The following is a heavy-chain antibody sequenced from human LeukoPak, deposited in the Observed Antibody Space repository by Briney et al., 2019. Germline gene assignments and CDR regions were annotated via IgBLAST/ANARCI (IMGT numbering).Heavy chain of an antibody. V-gene: IGHV3-48*01. CDR2: ISSGSRAI. CDR3: AKDAYLCITMIVVVMLLDY. D-gene: IGHD3-22*01. Sequence: GGSLRLSCAASGFAFRTYSMNWVRQAPGKGLEWVSYISSGSRAIYYADSVKGRFTVSRDNSKNIVFLQMNNLRAEDTAVYYCAKDAYLCITMIVVVMLLDYWGQGTLVTVSS. CDR1: GFAFRTYS. J-gene: IGHJ4*02.